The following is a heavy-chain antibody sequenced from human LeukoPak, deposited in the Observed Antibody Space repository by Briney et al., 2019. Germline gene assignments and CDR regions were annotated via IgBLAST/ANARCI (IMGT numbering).Heavy chain of an antibody. CDR3: ATNGGYSGYLVAPLDY. CDR1: GGTLSSYA. D-gene: IGHD5-12*01. J-gene: IGHJ4*02. V-gene: IGHV1-69*01. Sequence: GSSVKVSCKASGGTLSSYAISWVRQAPGQGLEWMGGIIPIFGTANYARKFQGRVTITADESTSTAYMELSSLRSEDTAVYYCATNGGYSGYLVAPLDYWGQGTLVTVSS. CDR2: IIPIFGTA.